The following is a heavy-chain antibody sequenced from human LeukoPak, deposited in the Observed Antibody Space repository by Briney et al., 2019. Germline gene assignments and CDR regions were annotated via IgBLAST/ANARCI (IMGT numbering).Heavy chain of an antibody. J-gene: IGHJ6*02. V-gene: IGHV1-69*13. Sequence: ASVKVSCKASGGTFSSYAISWVRQAPGQGLEWMGGIIPIFGTADYAQKFQGRVTITADESTSTAYMELSSLRSEDTAVYYCARDPSDSSSYYGYYYGMDVWGQGTTVTVSS. CDR2: IIPIFGTA. D-gene: IGHD3-22*01. CDR3: ARDPSDSSSYYGYYYGMDV. CDR1: GGTFSSYA.